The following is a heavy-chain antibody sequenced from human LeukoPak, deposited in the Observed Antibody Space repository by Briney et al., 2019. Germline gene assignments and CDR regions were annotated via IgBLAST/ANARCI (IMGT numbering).Heavy chain of an antibody. CDR2: ISATGGTT. D-gene: IGHD2-15*01. J-gene: IGHJ6*03. Sequence: GGSLRLSCTVSGFTVSSNSMSWVRQAPGKGLEWVSAISATGGTTYYADSVKGRFTISRDNSKNTLYLQMNSLRAEDTAIYYCAKNGDRGAYCSGGSCYPYYYYYIDVWGKGTTVTISS. CDR3: AKNGDRGAYCSGGSCYPYYYYYIDV. CDR1: GFTVSSNS. V-gene: IGHV3-23*01.